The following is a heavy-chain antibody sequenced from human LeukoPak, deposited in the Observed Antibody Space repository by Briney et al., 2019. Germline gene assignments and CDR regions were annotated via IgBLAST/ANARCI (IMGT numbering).Heavy chain of an antibody. Sequence: GGSLRLSCAASGFTFSSYSMNWVRQAPGKGLEGVSYISSSSSIIYYADSVKGRFTISRDNAQNSLYLQMNSLRAEDTAIYYCVRDRGTYRPIDYWGQGTLVTVSS. CDR1: GFTFSSYS. CDR2: ISSSSSII. J-gene: IGHJ4*02. CDR3: VRDRGTYRPIDY. D-gene: IGHD1-26*01. V-gene: IGHV3-48*04.